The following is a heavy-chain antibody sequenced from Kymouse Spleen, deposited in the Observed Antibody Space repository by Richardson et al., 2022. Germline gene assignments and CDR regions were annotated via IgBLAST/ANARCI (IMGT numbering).Heavy chain of an antibody. D-gene: IGHD5-18,IGHD5-18*01. CDR1: GFTFSSYW. Sequence: EVQLVESGGGLVQPGGSLRLSCAASGFTFSSYWMHWVRQAPGKGLVWVSRINSDGSSTSYADSVKGRFTISRDNAKNTLYLQMNSLRAEDTAVYYCAREYRGPYYYGMDVWGQGTTVTVSS. J-gene: IGHJ6*02. CDR3: AREYRGPYYYGMDV. CDR2: INSDGSST. V-gene: IGHV3-74*01.